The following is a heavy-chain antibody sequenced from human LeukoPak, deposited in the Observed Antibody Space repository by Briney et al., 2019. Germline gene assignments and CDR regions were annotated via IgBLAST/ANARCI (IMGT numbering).Heavy chain of an antibody. CDR2: IYYSGST. CDR1: HGSLSTQYY. CDR3: ARLHYYHHYMDV. J-gene: IGHJ6*03. V-gene: IGHV4-39*01. Sequence: PSETLSLTCTVSHGSLSTQYYWGWVRQPPGKGLEWIGHIYYSGSTYYSPSLKSRVTISVDTSNNQFSLKVTSVTAANTAIYSCARLHYYHHYMDVWGKGTTVTVSS.